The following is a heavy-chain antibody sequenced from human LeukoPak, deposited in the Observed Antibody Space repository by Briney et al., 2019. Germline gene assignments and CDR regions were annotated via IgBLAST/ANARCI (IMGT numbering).Heavy chain of an antibody. D-gene: IGHD1-14*01. Sequence: PSETLSLTCAVYGGSFSDYYWNWIRQPPGKGLEWIGEINHSGSTNYNPSLKSRVTMSVDTSKNQFSLKLSSVTAADTAVYYCARGVGKQGINSYYYGMDVWGKGTTVTVSS. V-gene: IGHV4-34*01. CDR3: ARGVGKQGINSYYYGMDV. CDR1: GGSFSDYY. J-gene: IGHJ6*04. CDR2: INHSGST.